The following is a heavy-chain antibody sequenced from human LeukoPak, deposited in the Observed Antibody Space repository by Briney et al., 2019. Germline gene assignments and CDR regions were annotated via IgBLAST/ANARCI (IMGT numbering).Heavy chain of an antibody. CDR3: ARGKSGQGGFDY. J-gene: IGHJ4*02. V-gene: IGHV3-53*01. D-gene: IGHD2-15*01. Sequence: GGSLRLSCAASGFTVSSNYMNWVRQAPGKGLEWVSVIYSGGSTNYADSVKGRFTISRDSSKNTLYLQMNNLRAEGTATYYCARGKSGQGGFDYWGQGTLVTVSS. CDR2: IYSGGST. CDR1: GFTVSSNY.